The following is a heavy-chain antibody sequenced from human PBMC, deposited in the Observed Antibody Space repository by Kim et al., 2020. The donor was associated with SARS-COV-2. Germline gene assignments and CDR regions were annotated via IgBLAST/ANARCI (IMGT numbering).Heavy chain of an antibody. V-gene: IGHV4-59*13. CDR3: ARVALYDSSGYYYVS. J-gene: IGHJ4*02. CDR2: IYYSGST. D-gene: IGHD3-22*01. Sequence: SETLSLTCTVSGGSISSYYWSWIRQPPGKGLEWIGYIYYSGSTNYNPSLKSRVTISVDTSKNQFSLKLSSVTAADTAVYYCARVALYDSSGYYYVSWGQGTLVTVSS. CDR1: GGSISSYY.